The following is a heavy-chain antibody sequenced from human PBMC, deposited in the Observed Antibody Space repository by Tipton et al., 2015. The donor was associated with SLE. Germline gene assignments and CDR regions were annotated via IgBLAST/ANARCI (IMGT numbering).Heavy chain of an antibody. Sequence: TLSLTCTVSGGSITNHYWSWIRQSPGKGLVWLGEINHAGDTNYNPSLKGRVTISIDTSKREFSLKVRSVTAADTAIYYCARLYGTSGRRSRGYFDPWGQGTPVTVSS. J-gene: IGHJ5*02. CDR2: INHAGDT. CDR1: GGSITNHY. CDR3: ARLYGTSGRRSRGYFDP. V-gene: IGHV4-34*01. D-gene: IGHD1-14*01.